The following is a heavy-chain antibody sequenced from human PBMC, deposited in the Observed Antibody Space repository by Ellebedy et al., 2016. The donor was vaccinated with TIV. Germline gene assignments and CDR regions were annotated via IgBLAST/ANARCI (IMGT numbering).Heavy chain of an antibody. V-gene: IGHV4-59*01. CDR3: ARSGITIFGDTDAFNM. J-gene: IGHJ3*02. Sequence: MPSETLSLTCTVSGDSISSYYWSRIRQPPGKGLEWIGYVFYTGSTNYNPSLRSRITISLDTSKNQFSLNLTSVTAADTALYYCARSGITIFGDTDAFNMWGQGTVVTVSS. D-gene: IGHD3-3*01. CDR1: GDSISSYY. CDR2: VFYTGST.